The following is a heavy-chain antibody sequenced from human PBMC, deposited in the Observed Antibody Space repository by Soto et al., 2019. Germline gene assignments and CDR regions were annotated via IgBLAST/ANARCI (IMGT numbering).Heavy chain of an antibody. Sequence: RGLLGLSCAASVFNFSIYGMHWVRQAPGQGLEWVAVMSYDGSNKYYADSVKGRFTISRDTSKNTLYLQMNSLRAEDTAAYYCAKDLATFENSAPDYWGQGTLVTVSS. V-gene: IGHV3-30*18. CDR3: AKDLATFENSAPDY. J-gene: IGHJ4*02. CDR1: VFNFSIYG. D-gene: IGHD1-26*01. CDR2: MSYDGSNK.